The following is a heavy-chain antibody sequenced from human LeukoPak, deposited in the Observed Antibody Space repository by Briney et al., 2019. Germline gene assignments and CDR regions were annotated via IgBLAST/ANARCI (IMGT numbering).Heavy chain of an antibody. CDR1: GFTFSSYA. J-gene: IGHJ6*02. D-gene: IGHD6-19*01. CDR2: ISGSGGST. CDR3: ARCKGGWSDHFYGMDV. Sequence: RPGGSLRLSCAASGFTFSSYAMSWVRQAPGKGLEWVSAISGSGGSTYYADSAKGRFTISRDNSKSMVYLQMDRLRAEDTAVYYCARCKGGWSDHFYGMDVWGQGTTVTVSS. V-gene: IGHV3-23*01.